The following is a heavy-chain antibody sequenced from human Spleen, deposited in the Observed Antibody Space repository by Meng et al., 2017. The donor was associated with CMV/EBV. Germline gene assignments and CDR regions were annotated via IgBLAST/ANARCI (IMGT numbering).Heavy chain of an antibody. Sequence: SCKASGYRFKSYGVSWVRQAPGQGLEWMGWISGFDGHTNDAPKFQGRVILTIETSTSTAYMELTSLRSDDTAVYFCARDENGYNGQDFWGQGTLVTVSS. CDR1: GYRFKSYG. CDR2: ISGFDGHT. J-gene: IGHJ4*02. V-gene: IGHV1-18*01. D-gene: IGHD5-24*01. CDR3: ARDENGYNGQDF.